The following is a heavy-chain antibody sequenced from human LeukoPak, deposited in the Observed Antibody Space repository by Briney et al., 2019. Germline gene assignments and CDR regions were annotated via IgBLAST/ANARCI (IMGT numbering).Heavy chain of an antibody. J-gene: IGHJ5*02. V-gene: IGHV5-51*01. CDR2: IYPGDSDT. CDR3: ARRRGGITIENWFDP. D-gene: IGHD3-10*01. CDR1: GYSFTSYW. Sequence: GESLKISCKGSGYSFTSYWIGWVRQMPGKGLEWIGIIYPGDSDTRYSPSFQGQVTISADKSISTAYLQWSSLKASDTAMYYCARRRGGITIENWFDPWGQGTLVTVSS.